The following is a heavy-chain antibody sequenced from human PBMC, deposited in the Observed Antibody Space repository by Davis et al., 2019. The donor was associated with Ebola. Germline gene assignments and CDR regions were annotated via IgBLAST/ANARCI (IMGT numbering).Heavy chain of an antibody. J-gene: IGHJ4*02. V-gene: IGHV1-69*13. D-gene: IGHD3-10*01. CDR3: ARDPYGSGSYLLFDY. CDR1: GGTFSSYA. CDR2: IIPIFGTA. Sequence: SVKVSCKASGGTFSSYAISWVRQAPGQGLEWMGGIIPIFGTANYAQKFQGRVTITADESTSTAYMELSSLRSEDTAVYYCARDPYGSGSYLLFDYWGQGTLVTVSS.